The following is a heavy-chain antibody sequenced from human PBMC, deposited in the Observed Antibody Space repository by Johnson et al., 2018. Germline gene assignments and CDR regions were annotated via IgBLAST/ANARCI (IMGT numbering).Heavy chain of an antibody. Sequence: EVQLLESGGGLVKXGGSXRLXCAASGFTFSDAWMNWVRQAPGKGREGVGRIKRQSEGGATHFGTPVKDRFTISRDDSKNTVFLQMNSLKSEDTGVDYCTTDLYYDQGRVDHWGQGTLVTVSS. D-gene: IGHD3-22*01. J-gene: IGHJ4*02. CDR2: IKRQSEGGAT. CDR3: TTDLYYDQGRVDH. V-gene: IGHV3-15*01. CDR1: GFTFSDAW.